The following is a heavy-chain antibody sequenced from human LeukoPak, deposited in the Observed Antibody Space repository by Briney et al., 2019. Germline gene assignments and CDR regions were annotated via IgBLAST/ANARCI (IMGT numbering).Heavy chain of an antibody. CDR3: ARDPRESRSWTCFFDL. J-gene: IGHJ2*01. V-gene: IGHV3-11*01. D-gene: IGHD6-13*01. CDR1: GFTFSDYY. Sequence: GGSLRLSCAASGFTFSDYYMSWIRQAPGKGLEWVSYISSSGSTIYHADSVKGRFVISRDSAKNSLFLQMDSLTVEDTAVYYWARDPRESRSWTCFFDLWGRAPLVTVS. CDR2: ISSSGSTI.